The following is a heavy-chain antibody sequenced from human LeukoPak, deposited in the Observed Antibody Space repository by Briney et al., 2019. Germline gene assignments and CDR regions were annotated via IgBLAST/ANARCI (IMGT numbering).Heavy chain of an antibody. CDR1: GYTFTDYY. D-gene: IGHD2-15*01. V-gene: IGHV1-2*02. Sequence: ASVKVSCKASGYTFTDYYMHWVRQAPGQGLEWMGWINPNSGGTNYAQKFQGRVTMTRDTSISTAYMELSRLRSDDTAVYYCAREKVVVAATEGVAFDTWGQGTMVTVSS. CDR3: AREKVVVAATEGVAFDT. J-gene: IGHJ3*02. CDR2: INPNSGGT.